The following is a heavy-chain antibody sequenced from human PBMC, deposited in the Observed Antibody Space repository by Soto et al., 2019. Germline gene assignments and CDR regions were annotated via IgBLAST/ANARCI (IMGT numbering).Heavy chain of an antibody. V-gene: IGHV4-59*08. J-gene: IGHJ6*03. CDR1: GGSISSYY. D-gene: IGHD2-8*01. Sequence: SETLSLTCTVSGGSISSYYWSWIRQPPGKGLEWIGYIYYSGSTNYNPSLKSRVTISVDTSKNQFSLKLSSVTAADTAVYYCARVPYCTNGVCYYYYMDVWGKGTTVTVSS. CDR2: IYYSGST. CDR3: ARVPYCTNGVCYYYYMDV.